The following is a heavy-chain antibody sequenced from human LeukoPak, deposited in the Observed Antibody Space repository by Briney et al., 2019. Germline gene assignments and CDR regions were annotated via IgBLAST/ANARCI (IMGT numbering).Heavy chain of an antibody. CDR2: IYSKKAGGTT. J-gene: IGHJ4*02. Sequence: GGSLRLSCAASGFTFCSAWMSWVREAPGKGLEWVGRIYSKKAGGTTDYAAPVKGRFTISRDDSKNMVYLQLNGLKTEDTAVYYCTTDPRHWGQGTLVTVSS. CDR3: TTDPRH. V-gene: IGHV3-15*01. CDR1: GFTFCSAW.